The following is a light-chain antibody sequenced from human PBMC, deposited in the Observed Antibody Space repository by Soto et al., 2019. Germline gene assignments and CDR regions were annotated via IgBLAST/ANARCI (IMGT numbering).Light chain of an antibody. CDR1: QSVLYSSNNKNY. J-gene: IGKJ3*01. CDR3: QQFYNTPFT. V-gene: IGKV4-1*01. CDR2: WAS. Sequence: DIVMTQSPDSLAVSLGERATINCKSSQSVLYSSNNKNYLAWYQQNPGQPPKFLIYWASTRESGVPDRFSGSGSGTDFTLTISSLQAEDLAVYYCQQFYNTPFTFGPGTKVDIK.